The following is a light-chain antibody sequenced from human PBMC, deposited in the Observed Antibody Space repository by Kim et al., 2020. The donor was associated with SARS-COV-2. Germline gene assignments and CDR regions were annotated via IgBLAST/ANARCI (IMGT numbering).Light chain of an antibody. CDR1: SSNVGSNY. Sequence: GQRVTISCTGRSSNVGSNYVSWYQQLPGTAPKLLIYRSNQRPSGVPDRFSGSKSGTSASLAISGLRSDDEADYYCAAWDDSLSGSVFGTGTKVTVL. V-gene: IGLV1-47*01. CDR3: AAWDDSLSGSV. J-gene: IGLJ1*01. CDR2: RSN.